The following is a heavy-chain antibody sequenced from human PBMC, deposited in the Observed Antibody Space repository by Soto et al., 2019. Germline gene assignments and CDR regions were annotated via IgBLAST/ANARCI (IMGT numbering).Heavy chain of an antibody. D-gene: IGHD6-13*01. Sequence: QVQLQESGPGLVKPSETLSLTCTVSGGSIGSYYWSWIRQPPGKGLEWIGYIYYSGSTNYNPSLKSRVTISVDTSKNQFSLKLSSVTAADTAVYYCAKREYSSSWYSWFDPWGQGTLVTVSS. CDR2: IYYSGST. CDR3: AKREYSSSWYSWFDP. V-gene: IGHV4-59*01. CDR1: GGSIGSYY. J-gene: IGHJ5*02.